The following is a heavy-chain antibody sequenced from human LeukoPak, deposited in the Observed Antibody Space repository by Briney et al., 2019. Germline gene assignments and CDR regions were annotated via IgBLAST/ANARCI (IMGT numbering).Heavy chain of an antibody. V-gene: IGHV4-4*02. CDR3: ARHVGVLAVAVRFYYFYY. CDR1: GGSISSSNW. Sequence: PSETLSLTCAVSGGSISSSNWWSWVRQPPGKGLEWIGEIYHSGSTNYNPSLTSRVTISVDPSKNQFSLNLSSVTAADTAVYYCARHVGVLAVAVRFYYFYYWGQGTLVTVSS. CDR2: IYHSGST. D-gene: IGHD6-19*01. J-gene: IGHJ4*02.